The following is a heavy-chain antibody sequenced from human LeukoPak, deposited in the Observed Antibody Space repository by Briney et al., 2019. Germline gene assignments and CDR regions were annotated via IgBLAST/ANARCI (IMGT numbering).Heavy chain of an antibody. CDR3: AKDIAAHPSHFDY. CDR2: ISWNSGSI. V-gene: IGHV3-9*03. CDR1: GFTFDDYA. Sequence: PGGSLRLSCAASGFTFDDYAMHWVRQAPGKGLEWVSGISWNSGSIGYADSVKGRFTISRDNAKNSLYLQMNSLRAEDMALYYCAKDIAAHPSHFDYWGQGTLVTVSS. D-gene: IGHD6-6*01. J-gene: IGHJ4*02.